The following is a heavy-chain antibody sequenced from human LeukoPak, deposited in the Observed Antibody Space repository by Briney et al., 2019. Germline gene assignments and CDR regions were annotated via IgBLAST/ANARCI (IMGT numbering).Heavy chain of an antibody. J-gene: IGHJ4*02. CDR3: AKDERLFYDSSGYYPYYFDY. Sequence: GRSLRLSCAASGFTFSSYGMHWVRQAPGKGLEWVAVISYDGSNKYYADSVKGRFTISRDNSKNTLYLQMNSLRAEDTAVYYCAKDERLFYDSSGYYPYYFDYWGQGTLVTVSS. CDR2: ISYDGSNK. CDR1: GFTFSSYG. V-gene: IGHV3-30*18. D-gene: IGHD3-22*01.